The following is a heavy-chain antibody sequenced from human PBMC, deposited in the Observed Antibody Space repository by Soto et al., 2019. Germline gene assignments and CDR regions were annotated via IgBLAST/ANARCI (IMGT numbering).Heavy chain of an antibody. Sequence: EVQLVESGGGLVQPGGSLRLSCVASGFTFSSYSLDWVRQAPGKGLEWLSYISSSSGTIYYADSVKGRFTISRDNSGNSLYLQMNRLRDVDTAVYYCAREDPWSANADDMDVWGQGTTVTVSS. J-gene: IGHJ6*02. CDR2: ISSSSGTI. V-gene: IGHV3-48*02. CDR1: GFTFSSYS. CDR3: AREDPWSANADDMDV. D-gene: IGHD3-3*01.